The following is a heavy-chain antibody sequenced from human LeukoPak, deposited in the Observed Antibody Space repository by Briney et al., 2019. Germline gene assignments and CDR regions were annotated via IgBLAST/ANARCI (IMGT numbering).Heavy chain of an antibody. D-gene: IGHD4-11*01. J-gene: IGHJ4*02. CDR2: INPNSGGT. CDR3: ARDGYSNYVIDY. V-gene: IGHV1-2*06. Sequence: ASVKVSCKASGYTFTGYYMHWVRQAPGQGLEWMGRINPNSGGTNYAQKFQGRVTMTRDTSISTAYMELSRLRSDDTAVYYCARDGYSNYVIDYWGQGTLVTVSS. CDR1: GYTFTGYY.